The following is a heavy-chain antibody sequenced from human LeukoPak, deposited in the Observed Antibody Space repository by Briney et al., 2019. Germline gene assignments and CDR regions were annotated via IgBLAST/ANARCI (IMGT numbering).Heavy chain of an antibody. Sequence: GGSLRLSCAASGFTFSSYWMHWVRQAPGKGLVWVSRIHSDGRSKDYADSVKGRFTISRDNAKNTLNLQMNSLRAEDTAVYYCARDPRGGTLDYWGQGALVTVSS. CDR1: GFTFSSYW. CDR3: ARDPRGGTLDY. V-gene: IGHV3-74*01. CDR2: IHSDGRSK. D-gene: IGHD3-10*01. J-gene: IGHJ4*02.